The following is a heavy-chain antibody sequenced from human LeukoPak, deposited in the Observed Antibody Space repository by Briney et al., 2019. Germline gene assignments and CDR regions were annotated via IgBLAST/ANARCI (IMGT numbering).Heavy chain of an antibody. CDR1: GFTFSSYS. CDR3: ARATTYDILTGYFDY. D-gene: IGHD3-9*01. Sequence: AGGSLRLSCAASGFTFSSYSMNWVRQAPGKGLEWVSGINWNGNSPSYAVSVMGRFTISRDNAKKSLYLQMNSLRAEDTGLYHCARATTYDILTGYFDYWGQGTLVTVSS. V-gene: IGHV3-20*01. J-gene: IGHJ4*02. CDR2: INWNGNSP.